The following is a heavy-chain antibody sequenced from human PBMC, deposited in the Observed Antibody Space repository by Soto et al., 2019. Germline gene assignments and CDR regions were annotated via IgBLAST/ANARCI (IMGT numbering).Heavy chain of an antibody. CDR1: GFTFSSYS. CDR3: AGSYCSSTSCYGRWGMYV. J-gene: IGHJ6*02. CDR2: ISSSSSTI. Sequence: AGSLRLSCAASGFTFSSYSMNWVRQAPGKGLEWVSYISSSSSTIYYADSVKGRFTISRDNAKNSLYLQMNSLRDEDTAVYSCAGSYCSSTSCYGRWGMYVWGQGTTVTVSS. D-gene: IGHD2-2*01. V-gene: IGHV3-48*02.